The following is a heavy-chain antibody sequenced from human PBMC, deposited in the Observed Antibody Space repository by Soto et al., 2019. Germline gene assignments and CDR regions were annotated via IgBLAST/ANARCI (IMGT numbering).Heavy chain of an antibody. CDR2: ISGSGGST. J-gene: IGHJ5*02. Sequence: PGGSLRLSCAASGFTFSSYAMSWVRQAPGKGLEWVSAISGSGGSTYYADSVKGRFTISRDNSKNTLYLQMNSLRAEDTAVYYCAKEVHDSSGWYKWNWFDPWGQGTLVTVSS. CDR3: AKEVHDSSGWYKWNWFDP. V-gene: IGHV3-23*01. CDR1: GFTFSSYA. D-gene: IGHD6-19*01.